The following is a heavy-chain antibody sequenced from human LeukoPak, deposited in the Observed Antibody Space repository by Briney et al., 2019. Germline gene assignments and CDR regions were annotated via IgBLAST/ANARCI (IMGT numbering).Heavy chain of an antibody. Sequence: PSQTLSLTCTVSGGTINSGDYYWSWIRQPPGKGLEWIGYIYYSGSTNYNPSLKSRVTISVDTSKNQFSLKLSSVTAADTAVYYCARTDYGDYVLLRYFELWGRGTLVTVSS. J-gene: IGHJ2*01. V-gene: IGHV4-61*08. D-gene: IGHD4-17*01. CDR1: GGTINSGDYY. CDR3: ARTDYGDYVLLRYFEL. CDR2: IYYSGST.